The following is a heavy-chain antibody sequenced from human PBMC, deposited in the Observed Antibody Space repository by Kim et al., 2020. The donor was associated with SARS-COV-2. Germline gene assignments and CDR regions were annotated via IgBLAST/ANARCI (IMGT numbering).Heavy chain of an antibody. J-gene: IGHJ2*01. CDR3: ARVGGSYWYFDL. Sequence: GGSLRLSCAASGFTFSSYEMNWVRQAPGKGLEWVSYISSSGSTIYYADSVKGRFTISRDNAKNSLYLQMNSLRAEDTAVYYCARVGGSYWYFDLWGRGTLVTVSS. CDR1: GFTFSSYE. D-gene: IGHD1-26*01. CDR2: ISSSGSTI. V-gene: IGHV3-48*03.